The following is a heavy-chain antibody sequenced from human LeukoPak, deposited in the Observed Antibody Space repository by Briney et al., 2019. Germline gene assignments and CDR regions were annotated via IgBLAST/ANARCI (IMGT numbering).Heavy chain of an antibody. D-gene: IGHD1-26*01. V-gene: IGHV3-33*06. CDR1: GFTFSSYG. Sequence: PGRSLRLSCAASGFTFSSYGMHWVRQAPGKGLEWVAVIWYDGSNKYYADSVKGRFTISRDNSKNTLYLQMNSLRAEDTALYYCAKLGYSGSFYARGDAFDIWGQGTMVTVSP. CDR3: AKLGYSGSFYARGDAFDI. J-gene: IGHJ3*02. CDR2: IWYDGSNK.